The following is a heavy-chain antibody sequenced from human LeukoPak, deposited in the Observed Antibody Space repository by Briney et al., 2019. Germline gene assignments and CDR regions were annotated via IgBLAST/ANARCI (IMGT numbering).Heavy chain of an antibody. J-gene: IGHJ4*02. CDR3: ARPYGGQGY. CDR1: GFSFSNHE. D-gene: IGHD4-23*01. CDR2: ISSSGGTI. V-gene: IGHV3-48*03. Sequence: PGGSLRLSCAASGFSFSNHEMNWVCQAPGKGPEWVSYISSSGGTIYYADSVKGRFTISRDNARNSLYLQMNSLRAEDTAVYYCARPYGGQGYWGQGTLVTVSS.